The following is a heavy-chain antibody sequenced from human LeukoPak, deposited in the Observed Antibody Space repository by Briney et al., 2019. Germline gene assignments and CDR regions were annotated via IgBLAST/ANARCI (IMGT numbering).Heavy chain of an antibody. Sequence: GGSLRLSCAASGFTFSDYWMSWVRKAPGKGLEWVANIKQDGSEKYYVDSVKGRFTISRDNAKNSLYLQMNSLRAEDTAVYYCARDPVTSNSRKYFQYWGQGTLVTVSS. V-gene: IGHV3-7*01. J-gene: IGHJ1*01. CDR1: GFTFSDYW. CDR2: IKQDGSEK. D-gene: IGHD2-2*01. CDR3: ARDPVTSNSRKYFQY.